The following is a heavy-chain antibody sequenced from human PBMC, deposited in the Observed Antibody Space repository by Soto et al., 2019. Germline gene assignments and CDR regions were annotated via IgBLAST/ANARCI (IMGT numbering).Heavy chain of an antibody. CDR1: GASITDYY. CDR3: SREGAFGDTP. Sequence: LSLTCTVSGASITDYYWSWIRQSPRKGLEWIGSIHYSGTTDYNPALKSRVTISVDTSKTQFSLNLTSATAADTAVYYCSREGAFGDTPWGQGTLVTVSS. D-gene: IGHD4-17*01. J-gene: IGHJ5*02. V-gene: IGHV4-59*01. CDR2: IHYSGTT.